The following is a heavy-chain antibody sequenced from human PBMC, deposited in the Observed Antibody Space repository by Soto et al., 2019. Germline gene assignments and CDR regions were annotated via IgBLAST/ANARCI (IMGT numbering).Heavy chain of an antibody. J-gene: IGHJ4*02. CDR1: GASIDSGEKY. Sequence: PSETLSLTCTVSGASIDSGEKYWSWIRQPPGKGLEWIGYISHRGSSYYNPSLKSRVTISRDTSKNQFFLKMNSVPAADTALFYCARVSWSRSPMFDSWGQGILVTVSS. D-gene: IGHD2-15*01. V-gene: IGHV4-30-4*01. CDR2: ISHRGSS. CDR3: ARVSWSRSPMFDS.